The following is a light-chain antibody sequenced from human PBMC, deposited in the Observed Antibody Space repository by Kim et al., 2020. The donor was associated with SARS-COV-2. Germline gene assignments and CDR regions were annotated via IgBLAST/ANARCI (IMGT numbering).Light chain of an antibody. CDR2: GAS. CDR1: QSVSSSY. J-gene: IGKJ1*01. CDR3: QQYGSSPRT. Sequence: EIVLTQSPGTLSLSPGERATLSCRASQSVSSSYLAWYQQKPGQAPRLLIYGASSRATGMPDRFSDSGSGTDFTLTISRLEPEDFAVYYCQQYGSSPRTFGQGTKVDIK. V-gene: IGKV3-20*01.